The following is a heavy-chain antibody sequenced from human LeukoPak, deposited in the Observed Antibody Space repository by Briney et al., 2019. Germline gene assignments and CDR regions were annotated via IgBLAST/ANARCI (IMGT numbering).Heavy chain of an antibody. V-gene: IGHV1-2*02. CDR2: INPNSGGT. Sequence: ASEKVSCKASGHTFTGYYMHWVRQAPGQGLEWMGWINPNSGGTNYAQKFQGRVTMTRDTSISTAYMELSRLRSDDTAVYYCARVNGNYGYYYYMDVWGKGTTVTVSS. D-gene: IGHD1-7*01. J-gene: IGHJ6*03. CDR1: GHTFTGYY. CDR3: ARVNGNYGYYYYMDV.